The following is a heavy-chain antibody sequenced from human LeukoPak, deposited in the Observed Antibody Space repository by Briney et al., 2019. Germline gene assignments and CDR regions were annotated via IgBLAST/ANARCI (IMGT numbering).Heavy chain of an antibody. V-gene: IGHV1-69*05. CDR2: INPIFGTA. Sequence: GASVKGSCKASGGTLSSYAISWVRQAPGQGLEWMGRINPIFGTANYAQKFQGRVTITTDESTSTAYMELSSLRSEDTAVYYCARARGGYSYGEFDYWGQGTLVTVSS. CDR3: ARARGGYSYGEFDY. J-gene: IGHJ4*02. D-gene: IGHD5-18*01. CDR1: GGTLSSYA.